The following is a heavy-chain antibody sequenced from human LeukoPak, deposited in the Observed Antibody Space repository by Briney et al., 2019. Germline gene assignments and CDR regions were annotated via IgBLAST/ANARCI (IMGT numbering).Heavy chain of an antibody. J-gene: IGHJ4*02. Sequence: GGSLRLSCAASGFAFSRYGMHWVRQAPGKGLEWVAVIWDDGSNQKYADSVKGRFTISRDNSKNTLYLQMNSLRAEGTAVYYCARGRGSSWYFDYWGQGTLVTVSS. CDR2: IWDDGSNQ. V-gene: IGHV3-33*01. CDR3: ARGRGSSWYFDY. CDR1: GFAFSRYG. D-gene: IGHD6-13*01.